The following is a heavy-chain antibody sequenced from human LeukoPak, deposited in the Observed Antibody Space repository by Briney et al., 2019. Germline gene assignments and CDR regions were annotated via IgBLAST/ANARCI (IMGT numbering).Heavy chain of an antibody. CDR3: ARRVGGLLPDRFDY. V-gene: IGHV4-39*01. D-gene: IGHD1-26*01. CDR1: GGSISSGPYY. CDR2: IYYSGRT. J-gene: IGHJ4*02. Sequence: SETLSLTCTVSGGSISSGPYYWDWIRQPPGEGLEWIGTIYYSGRTYYNPSLKSRVTISVDTSKSQFSLNLNSVTAADTAVYYCARRVGGLLPDRFDYWGQGTLVTVSS.